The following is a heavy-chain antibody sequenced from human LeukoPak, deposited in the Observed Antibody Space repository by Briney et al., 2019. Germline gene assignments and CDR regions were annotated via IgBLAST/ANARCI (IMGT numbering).Heavy chain of an antibody. CDR2: IMPIFGTA. Sequence: SVKVSCKASGGTFSSYAISWLRQAPGQGLEWMGGIMPIFGTANYAQKFQGRVTITADESTSTAYMELSSLRSEDTAVYYCARGIISVAGTTWYFDLWGRGTLVTVSS. J-gene: IGHJ2*01. D-gene: IGHD6-19*01. V-gene: IGHV1-69*13. CDR1: GGTFSSYA. CDR3: ARGIISVAGTTWYFDL.